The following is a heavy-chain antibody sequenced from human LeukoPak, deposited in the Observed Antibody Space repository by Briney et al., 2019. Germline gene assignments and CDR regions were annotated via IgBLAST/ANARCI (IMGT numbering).Heavy chain of an antibody. CDR3: ARDINPERYDFWSGYYFWGGIDSGTNFDY. J-gene: IGHJ4*02. D-gene: IGHD3-3*01. CDR2: INPSGGGT. Sequence: GASVKVSCKASGYTFISYYIHWVRQAPGQGLEWMGIINPSGGGTNYAQKFQGRVTITRDTSASTAYMELSSLRSEDTAVYYCARDINPERYDFWSGYYFWGGIDSGTNFDYWGQGTLVTVSS. CDR1: GYTFISYY. V-gene: IGHV1-46*01.